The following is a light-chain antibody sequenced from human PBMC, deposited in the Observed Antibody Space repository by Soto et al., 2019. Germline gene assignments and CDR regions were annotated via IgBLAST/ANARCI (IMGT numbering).Light chain of an antibody. CDR3: QSYDRRLSGYV. V-gene: IGLV1-40*01. J-gene: IGLJ1*01. CDR1: SSNFGAGFD. CDR2: GIT. Sequence: QSVLTQPPSVSGAPGQWVTISCTGSSSNFGAGFDVHWYQQLPGAAPKLLIYGITNRPSGVPDRFSGSKSGTSASLAITGLQAEDEAVYYCQSYDRRLSGYVFGTGTRSPS.